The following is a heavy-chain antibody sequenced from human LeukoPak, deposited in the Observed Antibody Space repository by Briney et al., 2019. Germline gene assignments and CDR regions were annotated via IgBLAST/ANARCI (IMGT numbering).Heavy chain of an antibody. J-gene: IGHJ3*02. Sequence: SVKVSCKASGGTFSSYAISWVRQAPGQGLEWMGRIIPIFGTANYAQKFQGRVTITTDESTSTAYMELSSLRSEDTAVYYCAREGDSSGYYGAFDIWGQGTMVTASS. V-gene: IGHV1-69*05. CDR2: IIPIFGTA. CDR1: GGTFSSYA. D-gene: IGHD3-22*01. CDR3: AREGDSSGYYGAFDI.